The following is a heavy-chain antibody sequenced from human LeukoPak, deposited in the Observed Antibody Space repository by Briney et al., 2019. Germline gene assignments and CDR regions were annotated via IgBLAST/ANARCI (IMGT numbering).Heavy chain of an antibody. V-gene: IGHV4-34*01. D-gene: IGHD2-8*02. CDR1: GGSFSGYY. J-gene: IGHJ3*02. CDR2: INHSGST. CDR3: ARVWEYTVYYTGSGEALDI. Sequence: SETLSLTCAVYGGSFSGYYWIWIRQPPGKGLEWIGEINHSGSTNYNPSLKSRVTISVDTSKNQFSLRLSSVTAADTAMYYCARVWEYTVYYTGSGEALDIWGQGTMVTVSS.